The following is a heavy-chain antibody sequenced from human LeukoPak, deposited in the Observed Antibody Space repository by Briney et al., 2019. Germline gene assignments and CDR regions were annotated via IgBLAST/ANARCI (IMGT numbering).Heavy chain of an antibody. J-gene: IGHJ4*02. CDR3: ATLRGASTAVFDS. Sequence: PSETLSLTCTVSGGSMGSSNYYWGWIRQPPGKGLEWIGSIYDSESTYYNPSLKSRVTISVDTSKRQFSLKLSSVTAADTALYYCATLRGASTAVFDSWGQGALVTVSS. CDR1: GGSMGSSNYY. D-gene: IGHD2-21*02. V-gene: IGHV4-39*01. CDR2: IYDSEST.